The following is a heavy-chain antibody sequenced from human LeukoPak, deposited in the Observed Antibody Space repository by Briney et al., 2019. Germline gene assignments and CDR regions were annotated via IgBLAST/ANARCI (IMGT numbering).Heavy chain of an antibody. J-gene: IGHJ4*02. CDR3: ARGHDFGDYAIDY. V-gene: IGHV5-51*01. D-gene: IGHD4-17*01. CDR2: IYPGDSDT. CDR1: GYSFTSYW. Sequence: GESLKISCKGSGYSFTSYWIGWVRQMPGKGLEWMGIIYPGDSDTRYSPSFQGQVTMSADKSVSTVYLQWSSLKASDTAMYYCARGHDFGDYAIDYWGQGTLVTVSS.